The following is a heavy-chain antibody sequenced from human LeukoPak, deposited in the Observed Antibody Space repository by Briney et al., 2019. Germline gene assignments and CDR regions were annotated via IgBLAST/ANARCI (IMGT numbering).Heavy chain of an antibody. Sequence: SETLSLTCTVSGGSISSYYWSWIRQPPGKGLEWIGYIHYSGSTNYNPSLKSRVTISVDTSKNQFSLKLSSVTAADTAVYYCARGGVYCSSTSCYVREFDYWGQGTLVTVSS. J-gene: IGHJ4*02. V-gene: IGHV4-59*01. D-gene: IGHD2-2*01. CDR3: ARGGVYCSSTSCYVREFDY. CDR2: IHYSGST. CDR1: GGSISSYY.